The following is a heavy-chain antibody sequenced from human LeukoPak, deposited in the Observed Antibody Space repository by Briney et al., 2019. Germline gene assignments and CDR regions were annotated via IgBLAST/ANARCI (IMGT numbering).Heavy chain of an antibody. Sequence: GGSLRLSCAPSGFSPRTYWMHWVRQAPGKGLVWVSLINSDGTSTIYADSVKGRFTISRDTAKNTLYLEMNRLRSDDTAVYYCTGPGSGSSYDSWGQGTLVTVSS. CDR2: INSDGTST. J-gene: IGHJ4*02. V-gene: IGHV3-74*01. CDR3: TGPGSGSSYDS. D-gene: IGHD3-10*01. CDR1: GFSPRTYW.